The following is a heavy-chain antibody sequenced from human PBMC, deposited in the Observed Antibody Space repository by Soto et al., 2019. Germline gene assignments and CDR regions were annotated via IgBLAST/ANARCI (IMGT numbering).Heavy chain of an antibody. J-gene: IGHJ5*02. CDR3: ARVVGALGRWFDP. Sequence: QVQLVQSGAEVKKPGASVKVSCKASGYNFNSYTISWVRQAPGQGLEWMGRISAYNGNTNYAQKLQGRVTMTTDTSTNTAYMELRSLRSDATAVYHCARVVGALGRWFDPWGQGTLVTVSS. D-gene: IGHD1-26*01. V-gene: IGHV1-18*01. CDR2: ISAYNGNT. CDR1: GYNFNSYT.